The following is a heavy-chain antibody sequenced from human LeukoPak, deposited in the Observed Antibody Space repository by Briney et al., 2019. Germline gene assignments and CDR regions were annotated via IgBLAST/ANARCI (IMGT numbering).Heavy chain of an antibody. CDR2: ISSSSSYA. CDR3: ARNVLLRFGELSHFDY. Sequence: PGGSLRLSCAASGFTFSDYYMSWIRQAPGKGLEWVSYISSSSSYANYADSVKGRFTISRDNAKNSLYLQMNSLRAEDTAVYYCARNVLLRFGELSHFDYWGQGTLVTVSS. D-gene: IGHD3-10*01. V-gene: IGHV3-11*03. CDR1: GFTFSDYY. J-gene: IGHJ4*02.